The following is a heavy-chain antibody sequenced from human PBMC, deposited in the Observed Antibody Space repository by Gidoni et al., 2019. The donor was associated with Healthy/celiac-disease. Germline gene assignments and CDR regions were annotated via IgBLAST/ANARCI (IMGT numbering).Heavy chain of an antibody. D-gene: IGHD3-10*01. CDR1: GGSISSGDYY. CDR2: IYYSGST. J-gene: IGHJ4*02. V-gene: IGHV4-30-4*01. CDR3: ARVQTIPTRSLLWFGELLSSRYYFDY. Sequence: QVQLQESGPGLVKPSQTLSLTCTVSGGSISSGDYYWSWIRQPPGKGLEWIGYIYYSGSTYYNPSLKSRVTISVDTSKNQFSLKLSSVTAADTAVYYCARVQTIPTRSLLWFGELLSSRYYFDYWGQGTLVTVSS.